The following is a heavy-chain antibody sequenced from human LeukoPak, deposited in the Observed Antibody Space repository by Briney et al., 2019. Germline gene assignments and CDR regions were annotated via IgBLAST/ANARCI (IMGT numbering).Heavy chain of an antibody. Sequence: GGSLRLSCAASGFTFSSYWMSWVRQAPGKGLVWVSRINSDGSSTSYADSVKGRFTISRDNAKNTLYLQMNSLRAEDTAVYYCARVATSGYYYDYWGQGTLVTVSS. D-gene: IGHD3-22*01. CDR1: GFTFSSYW. J-gene: IGHJ4*02. CDR3: ARVATSGYYYDY. V-gene: IGHV3-74*01. CDR2: INSDGSST.